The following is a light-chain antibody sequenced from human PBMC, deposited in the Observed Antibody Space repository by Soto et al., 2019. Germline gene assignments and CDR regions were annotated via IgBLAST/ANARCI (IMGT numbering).Light chain of an antibody. CDR1: TGTVTSGHY. Sequence: QAVVTQETSMSVSPGGTVTLTCGSSTGTVTSGHYPYWFQQKPGQAPRTLIYDTSNKQSWTPARFSGSLLGGKAALTLSGALPEDEADYHCLLPYSDAGVFGGGTKLTVL. J-gene: IGLJ3*02. CDR2: DTS. V-gene: IGLV7-46*01. CDR3: LLPYSDAGV.